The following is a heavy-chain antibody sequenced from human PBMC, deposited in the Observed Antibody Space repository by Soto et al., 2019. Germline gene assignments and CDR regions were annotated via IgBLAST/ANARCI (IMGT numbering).Heavy chain of an antibody. CDR1: GFTFSRSA. Sequence: QVQLVESGGGVVQPGRSLRLSCAASGFTFSRSAMHWVRQAPGKGLEWVAVISYDGSDENSADSVRGRFSISRDNSKKTLNLEMNSLRVDDTAIYFCASAEDYGSAFDIWGQGTVVTVSS. D-gene: IGHD3-16*01. V-gene: IGHV3-30*03. CDR3: ASAEDYGSAFDI. CDR2: ISYDGSDE. J-gene: IGHJ3*02.